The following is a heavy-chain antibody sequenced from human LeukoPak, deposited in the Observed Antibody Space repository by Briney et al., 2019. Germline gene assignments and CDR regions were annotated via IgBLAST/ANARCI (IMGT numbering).Heavy chain of an antibody. Sequence: GSLRLSCAASGFTFSSYSMNWVRQAPGKGLEWVSSVTSRSSFMYSADSVKGRFTTSRDNAKSSLYLQMNSLRAEDTAVYYCARSYSGYAFDAFDIWGRGTMVTVSS. CDR1: GFTFSSYS. J-gene: IGHJ3*02. CDR2: VTSRSSFM. CDR3: ARSYSGYAFDAFDI. V-gene: IGHV3-21*01. D-gene: IGHD5-12*01.